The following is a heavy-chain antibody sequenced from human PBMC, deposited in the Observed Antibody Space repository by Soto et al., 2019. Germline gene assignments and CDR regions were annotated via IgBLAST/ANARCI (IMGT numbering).Heavy chain of an antibody. J-gene: IGHJ4*02. CDR1: GYTFTSYG. V-gene: IGHV1-18*01. CDR2: ISVYKGNT. CDR3: ARDLHGEPYY. D-gene: IGHD4-17*01. Sequence: ASVKVSCKASGYTFTSYGISWVRQAPGQGLEWMGWISVYKGNTNHAQKLQGTVTMTTDTSTSTAYMELRSLRSGDTGVYYCARDLHGEPYYWGQGTLVTVSS.